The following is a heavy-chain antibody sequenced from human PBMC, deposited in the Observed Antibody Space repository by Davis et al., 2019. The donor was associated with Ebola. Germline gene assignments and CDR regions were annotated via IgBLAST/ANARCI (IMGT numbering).Heavy chain of an antibody. D-gene: IGHD2-2*01. CDR1: GYTFTSYA. CDR2: INAGNGNT. CDR3: ARFCSSTSCYGGYYYYGMDV. Sequence: AASVEVSCKASGYTFTSYAMHWVRQAPGQRLEWMGWINAGNGNTKYSQKFQGRVTITRDTSASTAYMELSSLRSEDTAVYYCARFCSSTSCYGGYYYYGMDVWGQGTTVTVSS. J-gene: IGHJ6*02. V-gene: IGHV1-3*01.